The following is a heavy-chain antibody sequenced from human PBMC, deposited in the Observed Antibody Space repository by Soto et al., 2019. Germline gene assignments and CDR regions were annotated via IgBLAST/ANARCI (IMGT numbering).Heavy chain of an antibody. CDR3: ARPAYSEYYMDV. D-gene: IGHD6-13*01. Sequence: PSETLSLTCTVSGGSISSYYWSWIRQPPGKGLEWIGYIYYSGSTNYNPSLRSRVTISVDTSKNQFSLKLSSVTAADTAVYYCARPAYSEYYMDVWGQGTTVTVSS. CDR1: GGSISSYY. J-gene: IGHJ6*03. V-gene: IGHV4-59*08. CDR2: IYYSGST.